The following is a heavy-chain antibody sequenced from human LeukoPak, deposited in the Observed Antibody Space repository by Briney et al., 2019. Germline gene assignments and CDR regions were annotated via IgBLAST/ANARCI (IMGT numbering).Heavy chain of an antibody. J-gene: IGHJ4*02. Sequence: GESLKISCQGSGYSFTSYWIGWVRQMPGKGLEWMGIICPGDSDTRYSPSFQGQVTISADKSISTAYLQWSSLKASDTAMYYCARRRGTRGYSYGYYFDYWGQGTLVTVSS. CDR1: GYSFTSYW. CDR2: ICPGDSDT. V-gene: IGHV5-51*01. D-gene: IGHD5-18*01. CDR3: ARRRGTRGYSYGYYFDY.